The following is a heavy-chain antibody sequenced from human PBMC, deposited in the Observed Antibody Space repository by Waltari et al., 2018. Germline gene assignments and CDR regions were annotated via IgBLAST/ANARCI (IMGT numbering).Heavy chain of an antibody. V-gene: IGHV4-39*01. J-gene: IGHJ4*02. CDR1: GGSISSSSYY. D-gene: IGHD6-13*01. Sequence: QLQLQESGPGLVKPSETLSLTCTVSGGSISSSSYYWGWIRQPPGKGLEWIGSIYYSGVTYYNPALESRVTISVDTSKNQFSLKLSSVTAADTAVYYCARTDSSSWYGDGPYWGQGTLVTVSS. CDR2: IYYSGVT. CDR3: ARTDSSSWYGDGPY.